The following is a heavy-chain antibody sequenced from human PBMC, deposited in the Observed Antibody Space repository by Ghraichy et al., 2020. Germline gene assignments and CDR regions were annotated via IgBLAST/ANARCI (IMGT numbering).Heavy chain of an antibody. D-gene: IGHD3-3*01. V-gene: IGHV3-21*01. J-gene: IGHJ3*02. CDR2: ISSSSIYI. CDR1: GFTFSSYT. Sequence: GGSLRLSCAASGFTFSSYTINWVRQAPGKGLEWVSSISSSSIYIYYADSVKGRFTISRDNAKNSLYLQMNSLRAEDTAVYYCARPRIFGVANDSFDIWGQGTMVTVSS. CDR3: ARPRIFGVANDSFDI.